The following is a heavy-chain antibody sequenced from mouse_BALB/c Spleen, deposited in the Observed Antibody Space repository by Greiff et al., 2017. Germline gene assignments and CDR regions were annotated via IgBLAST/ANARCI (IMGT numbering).Heavy chain of an antibody. CDR3: ARSGGLRLAY. CDR1: GYTFSSYW. Sequence: VQLQQSGAELMKPGASVKISCKATGYTFSSYWIEWVKQRPGHGLEWIGEILPGNGSTNYNEKFKGKATFTADTSSNTAYMQLSSLTSEDSAVYYCARSGGLRLAYWGQGTLVTVSA. D-gene: IGHD2-4*01. J-gene: IGHJ3*01. V-gene: IGHV1-9*01. CDR2: ILPGNGST.